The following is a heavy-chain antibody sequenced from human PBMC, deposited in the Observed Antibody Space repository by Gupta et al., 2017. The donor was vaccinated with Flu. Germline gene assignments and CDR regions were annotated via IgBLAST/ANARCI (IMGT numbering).Heavy chain of an antibody. D-gene: IGHD2-2*01. V-gene: IGHV3-21*01. CDR3: ARDFCGNYATDY. CDR1: GFTFSTYT. CDR2: ISSSGTYI. J-gene: IGHJ4*02. Sequence: EVQLVESGGGLVKPGGSLILSFAASGFTFSTYTINWVRQAPGKGLEWVSSISSSGTYIYYADSVKGRFVISRDNAKNCLDLQMNNLRVEDTAVYYWARDFCGNYATDYWGRGTLVTVSS.